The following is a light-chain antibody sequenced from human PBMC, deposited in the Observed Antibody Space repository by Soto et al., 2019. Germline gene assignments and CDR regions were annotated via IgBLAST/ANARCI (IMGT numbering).Light chain of an antibody. Sequence: QSVLTQPPSVSGAPGQRVTFSTRGTCNNGGANYAVHWYQQHPGTGPRLLIYGNNRRPSGVPDRFSGSRSGSSASLAITGLQPEDEADYYCQSYDTSVTGSWVFGGGTKLTVL. V-gene: IGLV1-40*01. CDR1: CNNGGANYA. J-gene: IGLJ3*02. CDR3: QSYDTSVTGSWV. CDR2: GNN.